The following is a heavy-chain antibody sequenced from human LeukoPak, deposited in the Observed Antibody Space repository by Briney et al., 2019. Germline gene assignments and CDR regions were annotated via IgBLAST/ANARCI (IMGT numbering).Heavy chain of an antibody. Sequence: ASVKVSCKASGYTFTSYCISWVRQAPGQGLEWMGWISAYNGDTNYAQKLQGRVTMTTDTSTSTAYMELRSLRSDDTAVYCCARGKAGEESDYYYMDVWGKGTTVTVSS. J-gene: IGHJ6*03. D-gene: IGHD3-16*01. V-gene: IGHV1-18*01. CDR1: GYTFTSYC. CDR2: ISAYNGDT. CDR3: ARGKAGEESDYYYMDV.